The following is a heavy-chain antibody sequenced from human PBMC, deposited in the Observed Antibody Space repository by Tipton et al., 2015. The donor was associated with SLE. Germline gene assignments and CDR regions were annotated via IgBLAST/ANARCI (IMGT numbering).Heavy chain of an antibody. CDR3: ARDDVLRFWEGGRDYGIDV. Sequence: SLRLSCAASGFTFSSYAMHWVRQAPGKGLEWVAVISYDGSNKYYANSVKGRFTISRDNSKNTLYLQMNSLRAEDTAVYYCARDDVLRFWEGGRDYGIDVWGQGTTVTGSS. CDR1: GFTFSSYA. D-gene: IGHD3-3*01. J-gene: IGHJ6*02. V-gene: IGHV3-30-3*01. CDR2: ISYDGSNK.